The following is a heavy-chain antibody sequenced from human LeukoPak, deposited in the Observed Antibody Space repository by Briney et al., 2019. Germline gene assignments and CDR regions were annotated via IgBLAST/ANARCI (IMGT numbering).Heavy chain of an antibody. CDR1: GFTFDTYG. CDR2: VRYDETNK. CDR3: ARSQEGYCSSTSCPLDY. J-gene: IGHJ4*02. D-gene: IGHD2-2*01. Sequence: GGSLRLSCATSGFTFDTYGMHWVRQAPGKGLEWVAFVRYDETNKDHAESVKGRFTISRDNSKNTLYLQMNSLRAEDTAVYYCARSQEGYCSSTSCPLDYWGQGTLVTVSS. V-gene: IGHV3-30*02.